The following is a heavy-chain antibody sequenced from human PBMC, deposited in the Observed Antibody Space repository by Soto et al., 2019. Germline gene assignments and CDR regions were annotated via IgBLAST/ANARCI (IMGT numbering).Heavy chain of an antibody. Sequence: QVQLVQSGSEVKKPGSSVRVSCKASGGSVSNSAISWLRQAPGQWLEWMGGIIPIFGPAIYARKFHGRFTISADESTGTAYMELNNVRSDDTAVYYCGRGSSLTKVEYWGQGTLVTVSS. V-gene: IGHV1-69*01. CDR1: GGSVSNSA. CDR2: IIPIFGPA. CDR3: GRGSSLTKVEY. D-gene: IGHD6-6*01. J-gene: IGHJ4*02.